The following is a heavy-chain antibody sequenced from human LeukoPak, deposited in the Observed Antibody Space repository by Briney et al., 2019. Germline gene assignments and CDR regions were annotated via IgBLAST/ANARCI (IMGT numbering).Heavy chain of an antibody. Sequence: SQTLSLTCSASGVSISGGAYYWTWIRQPPGKGLEWIGYIYHSGNTYYNPSLKSRVTISVDRSKNQFSLRLSSVTAADTAVYYCARYLGSSSLDYWGQGTLVTVSS. J-gene: IGHJ4*02. D-gene: IGHD6-6*01. CDR1: GVSISGGAYY. CDR2: IYHSGNT. V-gene: IGHV4-30-2*01. CDR3: ARYLGSSSLDY.